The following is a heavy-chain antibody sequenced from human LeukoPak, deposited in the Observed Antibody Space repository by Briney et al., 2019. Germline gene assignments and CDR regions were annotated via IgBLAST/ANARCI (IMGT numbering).Heavy chain of an antibody. CDR1: GGSFSGYY. Sequence: SETLSLTCAVYGGSFSGYYWSWIRQPPGKGLEWIGEINHSGSTNYNPSLKSRVTISVDTSKNQFSLKLSSVTAADTAVYYCARAPGYCSSTSCRSRRYGTDVWGQGTTVTVSS. D-gene: IGHD2-2*01. CDR2: INHSGST. V-gene: IGHV4-34*01. CDR3: ARAPGYCSSTSCRSRRYGTDV. J-gene: IGHJ6*02.